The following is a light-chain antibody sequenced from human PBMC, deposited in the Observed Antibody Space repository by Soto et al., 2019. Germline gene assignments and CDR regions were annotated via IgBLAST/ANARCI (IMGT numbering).Light chain of an antibody. V-gene: IGLV2-14*03. CDR3: SSYTSTNSL. CDR2: DVS. Sequence: QSVLTQPASVSGSPGESITISCTGTSSDVGAYNYVSWYQQHPGKAPKLMIYDVSNRPSGVSTRCSGSKSGNTASLTISGLQAEDEADYYCSSYTSTNSLFGGGTKLTVL. J-gene: IGLJ2*01. CDR1: SSDVGAYNY.